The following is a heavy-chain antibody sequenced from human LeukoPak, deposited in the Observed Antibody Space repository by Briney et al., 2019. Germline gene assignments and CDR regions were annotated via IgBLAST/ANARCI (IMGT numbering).Heavy chain of an antibody. J-gene: IGHJ4*02. CDR3: ARDEAHDFWSGYLHYFDY. CDR2: IWYDGSNK. V-gene: IGHV3-33*01. Sequence: GGSLRLSCAASGFTFSSYGMYWVRQAPGKGLEWVAVIWYDGSNKYYADSVKGRFTISRDNSKNTLYLQMNSLRAEDTAVYYCARDEAHDFWSGYLHYFDYWGQGTLVTVSS. CDR1: GFTFSSYG. D-gene: IGHD3-3*01.